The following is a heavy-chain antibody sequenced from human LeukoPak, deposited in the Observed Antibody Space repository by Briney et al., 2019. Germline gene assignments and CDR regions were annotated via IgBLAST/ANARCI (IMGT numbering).Heavy chain of an antibody. CDR3: AKGVHPIVHLIDY. V-gene: IGHV3-30*02. J-gene: IGHJ4*02. D-gene: IGHD1-1*01. CDR1: GFTFSGYG. Sequence: GGSLRLSCAASGFTFSGYGMHWVRQAPGKGLEWVAFIRYDGSNKYYADSVKGRFTISRDNSKNTLYLQMNSLRAEDTAVYYCAKGVHPIVHLIDYWGQGTLVTVSS. CDR2: IRYDGSNK.